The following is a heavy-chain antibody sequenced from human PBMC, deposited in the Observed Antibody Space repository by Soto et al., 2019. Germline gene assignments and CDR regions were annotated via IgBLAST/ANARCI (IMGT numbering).Heavy chain of an antibody. Sequence: QEQLLQSGAEVMKPGSSVKVSCKASGVTFNNYAVTWVRQAPGQGLEWMGGIIPMFETVHYAQRFQGRLTIAADESTSTAYMEMTSLTSADTAIYFWARGLRKGHYGMDVWGQGTTVTVSS. V-gene: IGHV1-69*01. J-gene: IGHJ6*02. CDR1: GVTFNNYA. CDR2: IIPMFETV. CDR3: ARGLRKGHYGMDV. D-gene: IGHD2-15*01.